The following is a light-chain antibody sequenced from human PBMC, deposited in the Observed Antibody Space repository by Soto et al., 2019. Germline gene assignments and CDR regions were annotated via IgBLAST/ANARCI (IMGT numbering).Light chain of an antibody. CDR1: ARLLHKNGYNY. CDR3: MQGTHWPLT. V-gene: IGKV2-30*02. Sequence: VMTHSPLSLSVTPGEAASISCMSSARLLHKNGYNYVDWFQQRPGQSPRRLIYEVSKRHSGVPDRFSGSGSGTDFTLKISRVEAEDVGVYYCMQGTHWPLTFGGGTKVDTK. J-gene: IGKJ4*01. CDR2: EVS.